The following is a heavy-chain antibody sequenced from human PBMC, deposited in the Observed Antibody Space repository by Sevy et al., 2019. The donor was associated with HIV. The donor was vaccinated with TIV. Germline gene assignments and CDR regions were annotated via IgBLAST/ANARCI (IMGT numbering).Heavy chain of an antibody. CDR3: ASIEPKIKGYTGSGLDV. J-gene: IGHJ6*02. V-gene: IGHV3-21*01. CDR1: GFTFSRST. Sequence: GGSLRLSCAASGFTFSRSTMYWVRQAPGKGLEWVSSINPSSSFIYDADSVKGRFTISRDNAKNSLYLQMDSLRAEDTAVYCCASIEPKIKGYTGSGLDVWGQGTTVTVSS. CDR2: INPSSSFI. D-gene: IGHD1-26*01.